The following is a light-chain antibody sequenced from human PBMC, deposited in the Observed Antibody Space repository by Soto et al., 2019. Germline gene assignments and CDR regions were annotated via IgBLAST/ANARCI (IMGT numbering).Light chain of an antibody. CDR3: SSYTSRATLV. V-gene: IGLV2-14*03. J-gene: IGLJ2*01. Sequence: SALTQPASVSGSPGQSITISCTGTSNDVGGYDYVTWYQHHPGKAPKLMIYDVSNRPSGISDRFSASKSGNTASLTISGVQAEDEAHYYCSSYTSRATLVFGGGTKLTVL. CDR1: SNDVGGYDY. CDR2: DVS.